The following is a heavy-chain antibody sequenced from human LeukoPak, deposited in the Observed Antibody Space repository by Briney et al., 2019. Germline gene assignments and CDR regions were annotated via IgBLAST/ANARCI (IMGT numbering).Heavy chain of an antibody. Sequence: GGSLRLSCAASGFTFNSYAMSWVRQAPGKGLEWVSSISGSGSPTYFADPVKGRFTISRDNSKNTLYLQMNSLRVEDTAVYYCARDLDDYITQPPVFQYWGQGTLVTVSS. CDR2: ISGSGSPT. J-gene: IGHJ1*01. CDR3: ARDLDDYITQPPVFQY. D-gene: IGHD4-11*01. CDR1: GFTFNSYA. V-gene: IGHV3-23*01.